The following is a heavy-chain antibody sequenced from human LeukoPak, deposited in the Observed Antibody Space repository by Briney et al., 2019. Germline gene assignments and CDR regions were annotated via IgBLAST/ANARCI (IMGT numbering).Heavy chain of an antibody. D-gene: IGHD6-13*01. V-gene: IGHV4-34*01. CDR2: INHSGST. Sequence: PSETLSLTCAVYGVSFSGYYWSWIRQPPGKGLEWIGEINHSGSTNYSPSLKSRVTISVDTSKNQFSLKLSSVTAADTAVYYCARARVGYSSSWYYRYWGQGTLVTVSS. CDR1: GVSFSGYY. J-gene: IGHJ4*02. CDR3: ARARVGYSSSWYYRY.